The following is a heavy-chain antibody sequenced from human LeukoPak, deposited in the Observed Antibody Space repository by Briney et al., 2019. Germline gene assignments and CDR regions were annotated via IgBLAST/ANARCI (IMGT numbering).Heavy chain of an antibody. V-gene: IGHV1-18*01. CDR2: ISAYNGNT. J-gene: IGHJ2*01. CDR3: ARDRGWDPQFPFRNWYFDL. D-gene: IGHD3-10*01. CDR1: GYTFTSYG. Sequence: GASVKVSCKASGYTFTSYGISWVRQAPGQGLEWMGWISAYNGNTNYAQKLQGRVTMTADTSTSTAYMELRSLRSDDTAVYYCARDRGWDPQFPFRNWYFDLWGRGTLVTVSS.